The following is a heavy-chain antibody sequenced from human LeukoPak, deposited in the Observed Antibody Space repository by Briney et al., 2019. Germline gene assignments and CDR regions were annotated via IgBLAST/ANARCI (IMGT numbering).Heavy chain of an antibody. V-gene: IGHV3-30*18. J-gene: IGHJ5*02. CDR1: GFTFSSYG. CDR3: AKSGYDYDLISS. CDR2: ISYDGSNK. Sequence: PGGSLRLSCAASGFTFSSYGMHWVRQAPGKGLEWVAVISYDGSNKYYADSVKGRFTISRDNSKNTLYLQMNSLGAEDTAVYYCAKSGYDYDLISSWGQGTLVTVSS. D-gene: IGHD3-16*01.